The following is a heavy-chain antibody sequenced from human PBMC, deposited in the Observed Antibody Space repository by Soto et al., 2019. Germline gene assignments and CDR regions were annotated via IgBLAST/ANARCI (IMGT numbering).Heavy chain of an antibody. CDR2: IYYSGST. D-gene: IGHD3-10*01. V-gene: IGHV4-39*01. CDR1: GGSISSSSYY. CDR3: ARLSIYGPFDY. Sequence: SETLSLTCTVSGGSISSSSYYWGWIRQPPGKGLEWIGSIYYSGSTYYNPSLKSRVTISVDTSKNQFSLRLSSVTAADTAVYYCARLSIYGPFDYWGQGTLVTVSS. J-gene: IGHJ4*02.